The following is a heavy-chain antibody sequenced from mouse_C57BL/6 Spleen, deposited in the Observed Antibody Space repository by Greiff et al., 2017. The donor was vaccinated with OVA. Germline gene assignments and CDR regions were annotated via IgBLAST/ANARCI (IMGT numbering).Heavy chain of an antibody. CDR3: VRQDYYDYGYAMDY. CDR1: GFSFNTYA. J-gene: IGHJ4*01. CDR2: IRSKSNNYAT. V-gene: IGHV10-1*01. Sequence: EVKLVESGGGLVQPKGSLKLSCAASGFSFNTYAMNWVRQAPGKGLEWVARIRSKSNNYATYYADSVKDRFTISRDDSESMLYLQMNNLKTEDTAMYYCVRQDYYDYGYAMDYWGQGTSVTVSS. D-gene: IGHD2-4*01.